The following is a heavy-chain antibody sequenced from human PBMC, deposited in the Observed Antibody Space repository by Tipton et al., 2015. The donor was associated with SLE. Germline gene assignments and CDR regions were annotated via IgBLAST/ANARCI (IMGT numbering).Heavy chain of an antibody. CDR2: IYTSGST. CDR1: GGSISSYY. J-gene: IGHJ4*02. V-gene: IGHV4-4*07. D-gene: IGHD5-12*01. Sequence: LRLSCTVSGGSISSYYWSWIRQPAGKGLEWIGRIYTSGSTNYNPSLKSRVTISVDTSKNQFSLKLSSVTAADTAVYYCARHSPRDDIVATIFDYWGQGTLVTVSS. CDR3: ARHSPRDDIVATIFDY.